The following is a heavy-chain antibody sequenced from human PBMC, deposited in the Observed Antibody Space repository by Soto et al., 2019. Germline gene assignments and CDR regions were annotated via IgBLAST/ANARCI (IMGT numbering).Heavy chain of an antibody. Sequence: GESLKISCKGSGYSFTSYWIGWVRQMPGKGLEWMGIIYPGDSDTRYSPSFQGQVTISADKSISTAYLQWSSLKASDTAMYYCARRGRWGSGPDPKDYYYYYGMDVWGQGTTVTVSS. CDR2: IYPGDSDT. V-gene: IGHV5-51*01. CDR3: ARRGRWGSGPDPKDYYYYYGMDV. D-gene: IGHD6-19*01. CDR1: GYSFTSYW. J-gene: IGHJ6*02.